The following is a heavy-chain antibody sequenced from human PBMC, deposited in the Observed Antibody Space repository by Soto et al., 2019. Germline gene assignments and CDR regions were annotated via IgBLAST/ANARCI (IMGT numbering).Heavy chain of an antibody. V-gene: IGHV4-59*08. D-gene: IGHD5-12*01. Sequence: SETLSLTCTVSGGSISSYYWSWIRQPPGKGLEWIGYIYYSGSTNYNPSLKSRVTISVDTSKNQFSLKLSSVTAADTAVYYCARHGWLRIHFDHWGQGTLVTVSS. CDR3: ARHGWLRIHFDH. CDR1: GGSISSYY. J-gene: IGHJ4*02. CDR2: IYYSGST.